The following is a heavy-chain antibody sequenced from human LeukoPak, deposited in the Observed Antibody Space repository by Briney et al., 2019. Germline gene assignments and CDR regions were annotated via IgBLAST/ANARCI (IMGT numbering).Heavy chain of an antibody. CDR1: GGSISNSHYY. CDR3: ARQISDCYYYYIDV. V-gene: IGHV4-39*01. J-gene: IGHJ6*03. Sequence: SETLSLTCTVSGGSISNSHYYWGWIRQSPGKGLEWIGTIYYSGTTYYNPSLESRVTISEDTSKNHLSLTFRSVTAADTAVYYCARQISDCYYYYIDVWGKGTTVTVSS. D-gene: IGHD3-10*01. CDR2: IYYSGTT.